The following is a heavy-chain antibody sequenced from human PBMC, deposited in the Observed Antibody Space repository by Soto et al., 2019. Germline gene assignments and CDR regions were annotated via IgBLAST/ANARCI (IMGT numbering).Heavy chain of an antibody. CDR2: IYPGDSET. CDR1: GYTCSTYC. CDR3: ISGYYTWFDP. V-gene: IGHV5-51*01. J-gene: IGHJ5*02. D-gene: IGHD3-3*01. Sequence: GESLKSSGKGSGYTCSTYCIGWVRQMRGKGLEWMGDIYPGDSETRYSPSFEGRLTISADKSISTAYFHWSSLEALDTAMYYCISGYYTWFDPWGHGTLVTAPQ.